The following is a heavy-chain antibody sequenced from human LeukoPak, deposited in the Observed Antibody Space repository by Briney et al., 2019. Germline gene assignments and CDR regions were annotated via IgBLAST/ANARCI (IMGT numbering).Heavy chain of an antibody. J-gene: IGHJ4*02. D-gene: IGHD6-13*01. CDR2: IYYSGST. V-gene: IGHV4-39*01. Sequence: PSETLSLTCTVSGGSISSGSYYWSWIRQPAGKGLEWIGSIYYSGSTYYNPSLKSRVTISVDTSRNQFSLKLSSVTAADTAVYYCARLRGAAAAGIPYIDYWGQGTLVTVSS. CDR3: ARLRGAAAAGIPYIDY. CDR1: GGSISSGSYY.